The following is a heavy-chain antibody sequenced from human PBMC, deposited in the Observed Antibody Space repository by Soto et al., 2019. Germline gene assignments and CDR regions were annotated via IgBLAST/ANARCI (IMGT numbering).Heavy chain of an antibody. Sequence: GGSLRLSCAASGFNFDDYAMHWVRQIPGKGLEWVSGISWESGSIGYADSVKGRFSISRDNAKNTLFLHMNSLRAEDTAVYYCVRDMQLWRLDSWGQGTLVTVSS. CDR2: ISWESGSI. V-gene: IGHV3-9*01. D-gene: IGHD2-21*01. J-gene: IGHJ4*02. CDR1: GFNFDDYA. CDR3: VRDMQLWRLDS.